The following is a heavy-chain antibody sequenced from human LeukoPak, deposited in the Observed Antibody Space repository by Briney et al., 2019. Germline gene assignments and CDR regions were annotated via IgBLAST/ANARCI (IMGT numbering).Heavy chain of an antibody. V-gene: IGHV1-2*02. D-gene: IGHD6-13*01. CDR2: INPNSGGT. J-gene: IGHJ4*02. CDR1: GYTFASYG. CDR3: ARHDIAAAEF. Sequence: ASVKVSCKASGYTFASYGISWVRQAPGQGLEWMGWINPNSGGTNYAQKFQGRVTMTRDTSISTAYMELSRLRSDDTAVYYCARHDIAAAEFWGQGTLVTVSS.